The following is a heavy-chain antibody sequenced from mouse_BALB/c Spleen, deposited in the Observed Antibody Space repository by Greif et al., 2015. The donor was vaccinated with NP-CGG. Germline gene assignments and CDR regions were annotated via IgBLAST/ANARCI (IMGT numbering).Heavy chain of an antibody. CDR2: ISSGGSYT. V-gene: IGHV5-9-1*01. D-gene: IGHD4-1*01. CDR3: AGLTGDWYFDV. J-gene: IGHJ1*01. Sequence: EVKLVESGGGLVKPGGSLKLSCAASGFTFSSYAMSWVRQTPEKRLEWVATISSGGSYTYYPDSVKGRFTISRDNAKNTLYLQMSSLRSEDTAMYYCAGLTGDWYFDVWGAGTTVTVSS. CDR1: GFTFSSYA.